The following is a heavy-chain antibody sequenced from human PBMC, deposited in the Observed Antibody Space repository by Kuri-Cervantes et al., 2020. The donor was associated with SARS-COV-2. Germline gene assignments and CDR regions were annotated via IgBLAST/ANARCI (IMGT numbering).Heavy chain of an antibody. CDR2: IYYSGST. D-gene: IGHD3-3*01. CDR3: ARVRIFGVPGFAFDI. Sequence: ESLKISCTVSGGSISSYYWSWIRQPPGKGLEWIGYIYYSGSTNYNPSLKSRVTISVDTSKNQFSLKLSSVTAADTAVYYCARVRIFGVPGFAFDIWGQGTMVIVSS. J-gene: IGHJ3*02. CDR1: GGSISSYY. V-gene: IGHV4-59*01.